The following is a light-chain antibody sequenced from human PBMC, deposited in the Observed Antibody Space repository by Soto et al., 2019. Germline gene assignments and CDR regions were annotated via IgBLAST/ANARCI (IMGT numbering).Light chain of an antibody. CDR3: AAWDGSLSGWL. J-gene: IGLJ3*02. CDR1: SSNIGTKF. CDR2: RND. V-gene: IGLV1-47*01. Sequence: QSVLTQPPSASGTPGQRVTISCSGSSSNIGTKFVYWFQHLPGTAPKLLIYRNDQRPSGVPDRISGSKSGTSASLAISGLRSEDEADYYCAAWDGSLSGWLFGGGTQLTVL.